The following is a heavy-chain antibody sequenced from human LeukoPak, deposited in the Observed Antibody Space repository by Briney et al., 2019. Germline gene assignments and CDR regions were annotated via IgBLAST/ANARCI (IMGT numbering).Heavy chain of an antibody. CDR1: GGSISSGGYY. Sequence: SETLSLTCTVSGGSISSGGYYWSWIRQHPGKGLEWIGYIYYSGSTYYNPSLKSRVTISVDTSKNQFSLKLSSVTAADTAVYYCARVRQWLRLSRPSFGFDYWGQGTLVTVSS. CDR3: ARVRQWLRLSRPSFGFDY. J-gene: IGHJ4*02. D-gene: IGHD5-12*01. V-gene: IGHV4-31*03. CDR2: IYYSGST.